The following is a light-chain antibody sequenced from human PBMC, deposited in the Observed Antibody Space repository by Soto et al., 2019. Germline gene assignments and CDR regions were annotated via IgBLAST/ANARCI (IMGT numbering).Light chain of an antibody. V-gene: IGKV3-15*01. CDR2: GAS. Sequence: EIVMTQSPATLSVSPGERATLSCRASQSVSSNLAWYQQKPGQAPRLLIYGASTRATGIPARFSGSGSGTEFTITISSLQSEDFAVYYCQQYNNRQTFGQGTKVEIK. J-gene: IGKJ1*01. CDR1: QSVSSN. CDR3: QQYNNRQT.